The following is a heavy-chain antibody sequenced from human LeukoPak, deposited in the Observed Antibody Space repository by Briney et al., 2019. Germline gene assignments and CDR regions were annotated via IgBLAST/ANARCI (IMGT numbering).Heavy chain of an antibody. CDR2: INTNTGNP. CDR3: ARVGVIQYQLLKYYYYYYYMDV. D-gene: IGHD2-2*01. J-gene: IGHJ6*03. V-gene: IGHV7-4-1*02. Sequence: ASVRVSCKASGYTFTGYYMHWVRQAPGQGLEWMGWINTNTGNPTYAQGFTGRFVFSLDTSVSTAYLQISSLKAEDTAVYYCARVGVIQYQLLKYYYYYYYMDVWGKGTTVTVSS. CDR1: GYTFTGYY.